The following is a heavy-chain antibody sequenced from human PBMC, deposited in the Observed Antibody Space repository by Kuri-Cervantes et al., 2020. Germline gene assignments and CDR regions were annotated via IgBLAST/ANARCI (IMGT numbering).Heavy chain of an antibody. J-gene: IGHJ4*02. CDR2: IYWNDDD. CDR3: ARTTVTTWAFDY. CDR1: GFALSTSGVG. D-gene: IGHD4-11*01. Sequence: SGPTLVKPTQTLTLTCTFSGFALSTSGVGVGWIRQPPGKALEWLALIYWNDDDHYSPSLKSRLTISKDTSKNQVVLTMTNMDPVDTATYYCARTTVTTWAFDYWGQGTLVTVSS. V-gene: IGHV2-5*01.